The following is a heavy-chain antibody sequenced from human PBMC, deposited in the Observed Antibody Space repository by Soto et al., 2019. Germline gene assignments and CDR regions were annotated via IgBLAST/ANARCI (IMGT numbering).Heavy chain of an antibody. CDR1: GFTFSSYS. D-gene: IGHD3-16*01. Sequence: GGSLRLSCAASGFTFSSYSMNWVRQAPGKGLEWVSSISSSSSYIYYADSVKGRFTISRDNAKNSLYLQMNSLRAEDTAVYYCARDGGWLPQNSGGMDVWGQGTTVTVSS. J-gene: IGHJ6*02. V-gene: IGHV3-21*01. CDR2: ISSSSSYI. CDR3: ARDGGWLPQNSGGMDV.